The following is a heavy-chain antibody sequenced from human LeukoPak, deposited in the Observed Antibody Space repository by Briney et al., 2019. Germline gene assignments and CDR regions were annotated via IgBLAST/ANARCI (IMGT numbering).Heavy chain of an antibody. CDR2: ISSSGSTI. Sequence: GGTLRLSRAASGFTLTRYEMNCGRQAPGKGRECGSYISSSGSTIYYADSVKGRFTISRDNAKNSLYLQMNSLRAEDTAVYYCAELGITMIGGVWGKGTTVTISS. CDR1: GFTLTRYE. V-gene: IGHV3-48*03. D-gene: IGHD3-10*02. J-gene: IGHJ6*04. CDR3: AELGITMIGGV.